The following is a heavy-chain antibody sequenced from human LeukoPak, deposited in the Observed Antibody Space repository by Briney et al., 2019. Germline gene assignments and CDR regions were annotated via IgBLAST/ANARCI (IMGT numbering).Heavy chain of an antibody. D-gene: IGHD3-16*01. J-gene: IGHJ6*03. Sequence: GASVKVSCTASGYTFTSYGISWVRQAPGQGLEWMGWISAYNGNTNYAQKLQGRVTMTTDTSTSTAYMELRSLRSDDTAVYYCARAVARLEKSYYYYMDVWGKGTTVTVSS. CDR2: ISAYNGNT. V-gene: IGHV1-18*01. CDR1: GYTFTSYG. CDR3: ARAVARLEKSYYYYMDV.